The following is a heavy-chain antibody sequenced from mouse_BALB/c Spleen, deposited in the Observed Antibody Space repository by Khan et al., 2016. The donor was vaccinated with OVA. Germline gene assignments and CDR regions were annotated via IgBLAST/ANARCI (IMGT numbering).Heavy chain of an antibody. D-gene: IGHD2-10*01. CDR1: GHTFTNYG. CDR2: INTYTGEP. V-gene: IGHV9-3-1*01. J-gene: IGHJ4*01. Sequence: QIQLVQSGPELKKPGETVKISCKASGHTFTNYGMNWVKQAPGKGLKWMGWINTYTGEPTYADDFNGRFAFSLETSASTAYLQINNLKNEDTATYFCARPTYFSEAIDNWGQETSVTVSS. CDR3: ARPTYFSEAIDN.